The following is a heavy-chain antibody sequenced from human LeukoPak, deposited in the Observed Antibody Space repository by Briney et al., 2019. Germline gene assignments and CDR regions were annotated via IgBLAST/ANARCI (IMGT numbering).Heavy chain of an antibody. D-gene: IGHD3-3*01. Sequence: ASVKVSCKASGYTLTSYYMHWVRQAPGQGLEWMGIINPSGGSTSYAQKFQGRVTMTRDTSTSTVYMELSSLRSEDTAVYYCARADYDFWSGYGGGDYMDVWGKGTTVTVSS. CDR2: INPSGGST. CDR3: ARADYDFWSGYGGGDYMDV. V-gene: IGHV1-46*03. J-gene: IGHJ6*03. CDR1: GYTLTSYY.